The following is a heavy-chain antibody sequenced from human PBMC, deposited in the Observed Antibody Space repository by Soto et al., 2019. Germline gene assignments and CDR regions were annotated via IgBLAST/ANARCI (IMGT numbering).Heavy chain of an antibody. J-gene: IGHJ4*02. CDR1: GFTFSNAW. V-gene: IGHV3-15*01. CDR3: TTDRVYGDYVDY. D-gene: IGHD4-17*01. Sequence: SGGSLRLSCAASGFTFSNAWMSWVRQAPGKGLEWVGRIKSKTDGGTTDYAAPVKGRFTISRDDSKSTLYLQMNSLKTEDTAVYYCTTDRVYGDYVDYWGQGTLVTVSS. CDR2: IKSKTDGGTT.